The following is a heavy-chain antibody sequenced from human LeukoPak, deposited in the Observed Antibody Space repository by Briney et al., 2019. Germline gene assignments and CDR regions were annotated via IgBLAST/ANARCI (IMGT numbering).Heavy chain of an antibody. CDR2: IQYDGSDK. Sequence: PGGSLRLSCAASTFSFSNYGMHWVRQVPGKGLEWLAFIQYDGSDKYYADSVKGRFTISRDNSKNTLYLQMNSLRAEDTAVYYCARTPMVRGVQSYYYGMDVWGQGTTVTVSS. D-gene: IGHD3-10*01. J-gene: IGHJ6*02. V-gene: IGHV3-30*12. CDR3: ARTPMVRGVQSYYYGMDV. CDR1: TFSFSNYG.